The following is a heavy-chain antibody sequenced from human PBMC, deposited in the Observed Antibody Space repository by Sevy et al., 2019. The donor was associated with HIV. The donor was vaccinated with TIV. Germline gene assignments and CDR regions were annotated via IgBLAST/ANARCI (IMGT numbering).Heavy chain of an antibody. J-gene: IGHJ6*02. Sequence: SETLSLTCTVSGGSISSDYWSWIRQPPGKGLEWIGYIYYSGSTNYNPSLKSRVTISIDTPKNQFSLSLRSVTAADTAVYYCARRRSDVHYGLDVWGQGTTVTVSS. V-gene: IGHV4-59*12. CDR1: GGSISSDY. CDR2: IYYSGST. D-gene: IGHD2-15*01. CDR3: ARRRSDVHYGLDV.